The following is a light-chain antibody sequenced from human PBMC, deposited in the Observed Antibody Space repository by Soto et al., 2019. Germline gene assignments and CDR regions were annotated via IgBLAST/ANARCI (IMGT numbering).Light chain of an antibody. CDR2: GAS. J-gene: IGKJ4*01. CDR1: QSVNNNW. Sequence: EIVLTQSPGTLSLSPGVSAILSCRVSQSVNNNWLAWYQHQPGQAPRLLIYGASSRANGIPDRFSGSGSGTDFTLIISRLEPEDFAVYSCQQYGSSPLTFGMGTKVEIK. CDR3: QQYGSSPLT. V-gene: IGKV3-20*01.